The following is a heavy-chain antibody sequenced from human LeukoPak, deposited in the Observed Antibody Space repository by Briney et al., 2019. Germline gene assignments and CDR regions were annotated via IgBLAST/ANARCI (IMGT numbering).Heavy chain of an antibody. CDR1: GFTFSDYW. J-gene: IGHJ4*02. V-gene: IGHV3-7*01. D-gene: IGHD6-19*01. CDR3: VRDGCSFDY. Sequence: GGSLRLSCLGSGFTFSDYWMSWVRQAPGKGPEWVANVKEDASETFYLDSVKGRFTISRDNAKNSLYLQMRSLRGEDTAVYYCVRDGCSFDYWGQGTLVTVSS. CDR2: VKEDASET.